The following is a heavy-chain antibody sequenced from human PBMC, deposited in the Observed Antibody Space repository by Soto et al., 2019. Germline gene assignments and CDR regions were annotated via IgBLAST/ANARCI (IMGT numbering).Heavy chain of an antibody. CDR3: ALGMFMDV. Sequence: QVQLQESGPGLVKPSQTLSLTCTVSGVSISSSGHYWNWVRQHPGKGLEWIGYIDSTENLYYNPSLKSRLGMSIDPSKNQFSLKLSSLSAADTAVYFCALGMFMDVWGKGTTVTVSS. J-gene: IGHJ6*03. CDR1: GVSISSSGHY. CDR2: IDSTENL. V-gene: IGHV4-31*03. D-gene: IGHD3-16*01.